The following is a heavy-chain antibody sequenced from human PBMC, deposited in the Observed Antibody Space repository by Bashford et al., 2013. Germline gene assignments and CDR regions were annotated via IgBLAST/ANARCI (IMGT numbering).Heavy chain of an antibody. Sequence: VASVKVSCKASGYTFTSYAMHWVRQAPGQRLEWMGWINAGNGNTKYSQKFQGRVTITRDTSASTAYMELSSLRVEDTAVYYCARDGGGIAVAATAHFDYWGQGTLVTVSS. J-gene: IGHJ4*02. CDR3: ARDGGGIAVAATAHFDY. D-gene: IGHD6-19*01. CDR2: INAGNGNT. CDR1: GYTFTSYA. V-gene: IGHV1-3*01.